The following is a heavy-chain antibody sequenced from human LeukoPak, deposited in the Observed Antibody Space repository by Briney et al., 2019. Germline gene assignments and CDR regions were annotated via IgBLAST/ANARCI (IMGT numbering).Heavy chain of an antibody. CDR3: ARDLIVVVPAAIRGRIIDY. V-gene: IGHV1-18*01. Sequence: ASVKVSCKASGYTFTGYGISWVRQAPGQGLEWMGWISAYNGNTNYAQKLQGRVTMTTDTSTSTAYMELRSLRSDDTAVYYCARDLIVVVPAAIRGRIIDYWGQGTLVTVSS. D-gene: IGHD2-2*02. J-gene: IGHJ4*02. CDR2: ISAYNGNT. CDR1: GYTFTGYG.